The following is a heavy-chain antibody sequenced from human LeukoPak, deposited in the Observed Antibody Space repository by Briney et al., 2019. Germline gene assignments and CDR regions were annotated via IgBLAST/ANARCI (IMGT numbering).Heavy chain of an antibody. CDR3: ARGRYNYALEDYFDY. J-gene: IGHJ4*02. D-gene: IGHD5-18*01. Sequence: SETLSLTCTVSGGSISSYYWSWIRQPPGKGLEWIGYIYYSGSTNYNPSLKSRVTTSGDTSKNQVSLKVSSVTAADTAVYYCARGRYNYALEDYFDYWGQGTLVTVSS. V-gene: IGHV4-59*01. CDR1: GGSISSYY. CDR2: IYYSGST.